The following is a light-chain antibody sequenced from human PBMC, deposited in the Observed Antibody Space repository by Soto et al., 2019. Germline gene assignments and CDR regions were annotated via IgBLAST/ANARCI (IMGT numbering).Light chain of an antibody. CDR1: QGIRNY. J-gene: IGKJ1*01. CDR3: QQVNSYPIT. CDR2: IAS. V-gene: IGKV1-9*01. Sequence: DIQLTQSSSVLSASVVHRVTKTCRASQGIRNYLAWYQQKPGRATKLLIYIASTLQSGVPSRFSGSYSGTEFTLTITSLQPEDFATYYCQQVNSYPITSGQGTKVDIK.